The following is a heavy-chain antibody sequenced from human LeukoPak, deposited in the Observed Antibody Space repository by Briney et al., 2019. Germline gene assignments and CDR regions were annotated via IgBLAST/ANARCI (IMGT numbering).Heavy chain of an antibody. V-gene: IGHV3-23*01. CDR1: GFTFSSYA. D-gene: IGHD1-26*01. Sequence: PGGSLRLSCAASGFTFSSYAMSWVRQAPGKGLEWVLAISGSGGSTYYADSVKGRFTVSRDNSKNTLYLQMNSLRAEDTAVYYCAKNPLVGATTWSDYWGQGTLVTVSS. J-gene: IGHJ4*02. CDR3: AKNPLVGATTWSDY. CDR2: ISGSGGST.